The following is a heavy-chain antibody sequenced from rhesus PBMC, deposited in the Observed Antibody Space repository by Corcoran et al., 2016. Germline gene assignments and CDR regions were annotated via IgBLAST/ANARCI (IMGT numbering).Heavy chain of an antibody. V-gene: IGHV1S2*01. CDR3: SRAGYYEDDYGYYPFDY. D-gene: IGHD3-9*01. Sequence: QVQLVQSGAEVKKPGSSVKVSCKASGCTFTAYYMHWVRQASRQGLEWKGWINPYNDNTKYAQKFQGRFTMTRDTSTSTAYMELSSLRSEDTAVYYCSRAGYYEDDYGYYPFDYWGQGVLVTVSS. CDR2: INPYNDNT. CDR1: GCTFTAYY. J-gene: IGHJ4*01.